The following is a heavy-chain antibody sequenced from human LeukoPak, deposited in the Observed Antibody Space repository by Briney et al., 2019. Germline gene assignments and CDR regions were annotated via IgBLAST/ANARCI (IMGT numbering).Heavy chain of an antibody. CDR3: TTVYSGYYVVVRPWFDP. V-gene: IGHV3-23*01. Sequence: GGSLRLSCAASGFTVSSNYMSWVRQAPGKGLEWVSAISGSGGSTYYADSVKGRFTISRDNSKNTLYLQMNSLKTEDTAVYYCTTVYSGYYVVVRPWFDPWGQGTLVTVSS. J-gene: IGHJ5*02. CDR2: ISGSGGST. CDR1: GFTVSSNY. D-gene: IGHD5-12*01.